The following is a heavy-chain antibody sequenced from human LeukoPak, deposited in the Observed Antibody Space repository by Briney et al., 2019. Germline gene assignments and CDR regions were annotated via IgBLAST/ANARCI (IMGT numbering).Heavy chain of an antibody. V-gene: IGHV1-69*01. D-gene: IGHD3-3*01. CDR2: IIPIFGTA. CDR1: GGTFSSYA. CDR3: ARVDISLGVGGAFDI. Sequence: SVKVSCKASGGTFSSYAISWVRQAPGRGLEWMGGIIPIFGTANYAQKFQGRVTITADGSTSTAYMELSSLRSEDTAVYYCARVDISLGVGGAFDIWGQGTMVTVSS. J-gene: IGHJ3*02.